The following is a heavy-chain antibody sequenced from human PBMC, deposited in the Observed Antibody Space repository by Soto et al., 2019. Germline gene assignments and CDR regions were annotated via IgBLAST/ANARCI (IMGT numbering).Heavy chain of an antibody. Sequence: QVQLVQSGAEVKKPGSSLKVSCKASGGTFSSYAISWFRQSPGQGLEWMGGIIPIFGTANYAQKFQGRVTITADESTSTAYMELSSLRSEDTAVYYCARVTRIAGAEWFDPWGQGTLVTVSS. J-gene: IGHJ5*02. CDR2: IIPIFGTA. V-gene: IGHV1-69*01. CDR3: ARVTRIAGAEWFDP. CDR1: GGTFSSYA. D-gene: IGHD6-19*01.